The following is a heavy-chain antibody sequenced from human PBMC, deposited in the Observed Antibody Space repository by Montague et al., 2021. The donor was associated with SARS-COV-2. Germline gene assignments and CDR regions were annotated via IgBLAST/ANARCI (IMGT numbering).Heavy chain of an antibody. V-gene: IGHV3-30-3*01. D-gene: IGHD5-12*01. CDR2: ISYDGSNR. CDR1: GFTFSSYA. Sequence: SLRLSCAASGFTFSSYAMHRVRQAPGKGLEWVAVISYDGSNRYYADSVKGRFTISRDNSKNTLYLQMNSLRAEDTAVYYCASSLIYHYFDYWGQGTLVTVSS. CDR3: ASSLIYHYFDY. J-gene: IGHJ4*02.